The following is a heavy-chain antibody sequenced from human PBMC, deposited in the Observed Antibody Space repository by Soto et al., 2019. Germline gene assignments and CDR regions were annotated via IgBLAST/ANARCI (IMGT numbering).Heavy chain of an antibody. CDR2: IEPGDSSA. CDR3: ARRYCSRADCYSDS. Sequence: GESLKISCHGSGYTFFSFWIVWVRQVPGKGLEWVGGIEPGDSSATYSPTFQGHVTISADRSTRSAYLQWRSLRASDTAIYFCARRYCSRADCYSDSWGQGSLVTVSS. D-gene: IGHD2-2*01. V-gene: IGHV5-10-1*01. J-gene: IGHJ4*02. CDR1: GYTFFSFW.